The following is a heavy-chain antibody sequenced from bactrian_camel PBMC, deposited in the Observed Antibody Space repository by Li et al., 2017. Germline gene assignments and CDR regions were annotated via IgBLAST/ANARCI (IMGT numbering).Heavy chain of an antibody. V-gene: IGHV3S42*01. J-gene: IGHJ7*01. D-gene: IGHD3*01. CDR2: IDDVDST. CDR1: GYGLPSSSYC. Sequence: VQLVESGGGSAQAGGSLTLSCVVSGYGLPSSSYCLGFFRQTPGKEREAVAAIDDVDSTSYANFAKGRFTISRDNAKKTLYLQMNSLKPEDAGTYYCAVAIRGMYGASWFCHNRDGIDYWGEGTQVTVS.